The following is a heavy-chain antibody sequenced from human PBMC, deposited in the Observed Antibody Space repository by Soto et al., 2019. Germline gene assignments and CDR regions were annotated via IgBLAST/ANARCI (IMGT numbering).Heavy chain of an antibody. CDR3: AREEGATVANNWFDS. CDR2: IRPDGSEK. Sequence: EVQVVESGGGLVQPGGSLRVSCVGSGFTFRSYWMSWVRQAPGKGLEWVANIRPDGSEKYYVDSVNGRFTISRDNAKNSLYLQMSSLRAEDTAVYYCAREEGATVANNWFDSWGQGALVTVSS. D-gene: IGHD4-17*01. V-gene: IGHV3-7*03. J-gene: IGHJ5*01. CDR1: GFTFRSYW.